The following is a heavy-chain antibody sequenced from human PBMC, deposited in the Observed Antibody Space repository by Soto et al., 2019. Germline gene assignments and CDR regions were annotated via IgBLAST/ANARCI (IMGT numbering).Heavy chain of an antibody. J-gene: IGHJ6*02. V-gene: IGHV1-18*04. Sequence: ASVKVSCKASGYTFTSYGISWVRQAPGQGLEWMGWISAYNGNTNYAQKLQGRVTMTTDTSTSTAYMELRSLRSDDTAVYYCATTIPGSCLYYYYGMDVWGQGTTVTVSS. CDR2: ISAYNGNT. D-gene: IGHD2-15*01. CDR1: GYTFTSYG. CDR3: ATTIPGSCLYYYYGMDV.